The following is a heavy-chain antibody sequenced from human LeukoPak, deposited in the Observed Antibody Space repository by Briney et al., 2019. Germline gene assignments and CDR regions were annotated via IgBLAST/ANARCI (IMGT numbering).Heavy chain of an antibody. Sequence: PGGSLRLSCAASGFTVSINYMSWVRQAPGKGLEWVSAISGSGGSTYYADSVKGRFTISRDNSKNTLYLQMNSLRAEDTAVYYCANPGYSSGWAEYFQHWGQGTLVTVSS. J-gene: IGHJ1*01. D-gene: IGHD6-19*01. V-gene: IGHV3-23*01. CDR1: GFTVSINY. CDR3: ANPGYSSGWAEYFQH. CDR2: ISGSGGST.